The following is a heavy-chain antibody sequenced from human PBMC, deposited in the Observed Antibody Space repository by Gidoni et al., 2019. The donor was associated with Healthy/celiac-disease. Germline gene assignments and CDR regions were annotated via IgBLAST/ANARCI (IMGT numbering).Heavy chain of an antibody. CDR1: GFTFRSYG. Sequence: QVQLVESGGGVVQPGRSLRLSCAASGFTFRSYGMTWVRQAPGKGLEWVAVISYDGSNKYYADSVKGRFTISRDNSKNTLYLQMNSLRAEDTAVYYCAKDHAGYYYDSSGSPWYFDYWGQGTLVTVSS. D-gene: IGHD3-22*01. V-gene: IGHV3-30*18. CDR3: AKDHAGYYYDSSGSPWYFDY. CDR2: ISYDGSNK. J-gene: IGHJ4*02.